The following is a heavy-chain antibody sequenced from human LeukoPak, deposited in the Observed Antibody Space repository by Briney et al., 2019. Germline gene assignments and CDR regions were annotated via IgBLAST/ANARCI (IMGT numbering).Heavy chain of an antibody. CDR3: ARGRFGDLLHGLDV. V-gene: IGHV3-48*03. J-gene: IGHJ6*02. D-gene: IGHD3-10*01. CDR2: SSSSGSTI. Sequence: GGSLRLSCAASGFTFSSYEVNYVRQAPGQGLEWLSYSSSSGSTIYYADSVKGRFTISRDNAKNSLYPQMNSLRAEDTAVYYCARGRFGDLLHGLDVWGQGTTVTVSS. CDR1: GFTFSSYE.